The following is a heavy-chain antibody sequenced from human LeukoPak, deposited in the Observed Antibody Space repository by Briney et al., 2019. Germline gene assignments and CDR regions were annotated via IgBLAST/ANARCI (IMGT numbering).Heavy chain of an antibody. CDR3: ATGYYRVNWFDP. J-gene: IGHJ5*02. V-gene: IGHV4-34*01. CDR1: GGSFSGYY. D-gene: IGHD3-3*01. Sequence: SETLSLTCGVCGGSFSGYYWSWIRQPPGKGLEWMGEINHSGSTNYNPSLKSRVTISADTSKTQFSLKLSSVTAAATAVYYWATGYYRVNWFDPWGQGTLVTVSS. CDR2: INHSGST.